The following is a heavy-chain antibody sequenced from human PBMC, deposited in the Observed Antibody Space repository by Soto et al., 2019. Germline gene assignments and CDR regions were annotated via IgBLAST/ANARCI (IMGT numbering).Heavy chain of an antibody. V-gene: IGHV4-61*01. CDR2: IYYSGST. D-gene: IGHD2-2*01. CDR3: AGDFSYQSSYYYGMDV. J-gene: IGHJ6*02. Sequence: ASETLSLTCTVSGGSVSSGSYYWSWIRQPPGEGLEWIGYIYYSGSTTYNPSLQSRVIISVDTSKNQFSLKLSSVTAADTAVYYCAGDFSYQSSYYYGMDVWGQGXTVTVYS. CDR1: GGSVSSGSYY.